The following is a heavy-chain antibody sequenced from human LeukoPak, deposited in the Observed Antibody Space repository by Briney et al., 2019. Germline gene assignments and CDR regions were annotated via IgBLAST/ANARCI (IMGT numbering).Heavy chain of an antibody. D-gene: IGHD2-21*01. CDR1: GGSFSGYY. V-gene: IGHV4-34*01. CDR3: ARGQESPNGYCGGDGTCAYGMDV. J-gene: IGHJ6*02. CDR2: INHSGST. Sequence: PSETLSLTCAVYGGSFSGYYWTWIRQPPGKGLEWIGEINHSGSTNYNPSLKSRVTISVDTAKSQFSLKLSSVTAADTAVYYCARGQESPNGYCGGDGTCAYGMDVWGQGTTVTVSS.